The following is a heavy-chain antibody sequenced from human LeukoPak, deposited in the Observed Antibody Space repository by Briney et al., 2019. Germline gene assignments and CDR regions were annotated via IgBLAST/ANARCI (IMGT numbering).Heavy chain of an antibody. CDR2: INSDGSST. Sequence: HPGGSLRLSCAASGFTFSSYWMHWVRQAPGKGLVWVSRINSDGSSTSYADSVKGRFTISRDNAKNTLYLQMNSLRAEDTAVYYCARARARAIFGVVSTPINYYYYMDVWGKGTTVTVSS. CDR1: GFTFSSYW. J-gene: IGHJ6*03. D-gene: IGHD3-3*01. V-gene: IGHV3-74*01. CDR3: ARARARAIFGVVSTPINYYYYMDV.